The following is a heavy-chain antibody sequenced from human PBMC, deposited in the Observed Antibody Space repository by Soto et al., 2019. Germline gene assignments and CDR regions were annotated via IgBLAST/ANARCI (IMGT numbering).Heavy chain of an antibody. CDR3: AREWGYYDSSGYYLREYFQH. CDR2: VYSGGST. V-gene: IGHV3-66*01. Sequence: GGSLRLSCAVSGFSFSACAMHWVRQAPGKGLEWVSVVYSGGSTYYADSVRGRFTISRDSSRNTLYLQMNSLRAEDTAVYYCAREWGYYDSSGYYLREYFQHWGQGTLVTVSS. CDR1: GFSFSACA. D-gene: IGHD3-22*01. J-gene: IGHJ1*01.